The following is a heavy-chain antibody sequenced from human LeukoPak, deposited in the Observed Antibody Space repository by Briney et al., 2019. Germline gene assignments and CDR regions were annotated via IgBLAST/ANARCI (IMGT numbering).Heavy chain of an antibody. CDR3: ARERDIVVVPADWFDP. J-gene: IGHJ5*02. V-gene: IGHV1-46*03. CDR2: INPSGGST. Sequence: ASVKVSCMASGYTFTSYYMHWVRQAPGQGLEWMGIINPSGGSTSYAQKFQGRVTMTRDTSTSTVYMELSSLRSEDTAVYYGARERDIVVVPADWFDPWGQGALVTVSS. CDR1: GYTFTSYY. D-gene: IGHD2-2*01.